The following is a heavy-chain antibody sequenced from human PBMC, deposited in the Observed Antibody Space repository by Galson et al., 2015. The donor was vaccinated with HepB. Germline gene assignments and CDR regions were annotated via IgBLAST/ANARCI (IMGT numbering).Heavy chain of an antibody. Sequence: SLRLSCAASGFTFSSYGMHWVRQAPGKGLEWVAVISYDGSNKYYADSVKGRFTISRDNSKNTLYLQMNSLRAEDTAVYYCAKDLGDSSGFDYWGQGTLVTVSS. D-gene: IGHD6-19*01. CDR2: ISYDGSNK. J-gene: IGHJ4*02. CDR3: AKDLGDSSGFDY. V-gene: IGHV3-30*18. CDR1: GFTFSSYG.